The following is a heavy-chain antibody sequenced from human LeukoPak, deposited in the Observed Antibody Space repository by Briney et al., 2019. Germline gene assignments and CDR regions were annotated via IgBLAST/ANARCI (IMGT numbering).Heavy chain of an antibody. CDR1: GYRFTNYW. CDR3: AVKPGYTGSWGTFDS. D-gene: IGHD1-26*01. J-gene: IGHJ4*02. CDR2: IYPGDSDT. V-gene: IGHV5-51*01. Sequence: GESLKISCKTSGYRFTNYWIGWVRQMAGKGLERMGSIYPGDSDTRYSPSFQGQVTVSADKSISTAYLQWSSLKASDTAMYYCAVKPGYTGSWGTFDSWGQGTLVTVSS.